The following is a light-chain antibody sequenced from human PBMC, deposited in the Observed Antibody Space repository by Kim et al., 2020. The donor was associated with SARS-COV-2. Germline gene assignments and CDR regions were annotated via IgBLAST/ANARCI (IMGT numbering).Light chain of an antibody. CDR1: SIGSKS. CDR3: QVWDSSSDHRVV. CDR2: YDS. Sequence: PGRTARITCGGDSIGSKSVHWYQQMPGQAPVLVISYDSDRPSGIPERFSGSNSGNTATLTISRVEAGDEADYYCQVWDSSSDHRVVFGGGTQLTVL. V-gene: IGLV3-21*04. J-gene: IGLJ2*01.